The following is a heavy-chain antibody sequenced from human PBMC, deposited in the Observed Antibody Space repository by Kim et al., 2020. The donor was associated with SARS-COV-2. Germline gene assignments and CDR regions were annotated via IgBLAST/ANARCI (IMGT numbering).Heavy chain of an antibody. D-gene: IGHD3-10*01. Sequence: GGSLRLSCAASGFTVSSNYMSWVLQAPGKGLEWVSVIYSGGSTYYADSVKGRFTISRDNSKNTLYLQMNSLRAEDTAVYYCARVRIGTMVRGVIDYWGQGTLVTVSS. J-gene: IGHJ4*02. CDR3: ARVRIGTMVRGVIDY. V-gene: IGHV3-53*01. CDR1: GFTVSSNY. CDR2: IYSGGST.